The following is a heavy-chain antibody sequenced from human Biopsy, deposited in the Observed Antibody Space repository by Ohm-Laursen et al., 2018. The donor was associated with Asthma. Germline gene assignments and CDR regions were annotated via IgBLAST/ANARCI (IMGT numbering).Heavy chain of an antibody. J-gene: IGHJ4*01. D-gene: IGHD3-10*01. Sequence: SLRLSCAASGFAVSRDHMFWVRQAPGKGLEWVSVIYSGGTSHTADSVRGRFTISRDNAKSSLHLQMSSLRAEDTAVYFCARDFTIGSGSPFHFWGPGTLVTVSS. CDR2: IYSGGTS. V-gene: IGHV3-66*01. CDR3: ARDFTIGSGSPFHF. CDR1: GFAVSRDH.